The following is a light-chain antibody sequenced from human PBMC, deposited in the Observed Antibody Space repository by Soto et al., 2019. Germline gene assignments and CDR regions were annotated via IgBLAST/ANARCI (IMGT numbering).Light chain of an antibody. Sequence: QSVLTQPPSASGTPGQSVTISCSGSSSNIGSNTVDWYQQLPGTAPKLPIYSSNQRPSGVPDRFSGSKSGTSASLAISGLQSDDEADYFCAAWDDSLNGLYVFGTGTKATAL. J-gene: IGLJ1*01. CDR3: AAWDDSLNGLYV. CDR2: SSN. V-gene: IGLV1-44*01. CDR1: SSNIGSNT.